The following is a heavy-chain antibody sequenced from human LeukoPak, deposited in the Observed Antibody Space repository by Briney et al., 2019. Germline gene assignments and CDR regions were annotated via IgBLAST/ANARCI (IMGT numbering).Heavy chain of an antibody. D-gene: IGHD1-26*01. CDR3: ARGGNAFDI. J-gene: IGHJ3*02. V-gene: IGHV4-34*09. CDR2: IYYSGST. Sequence: SQTLSLTCAVYGGSFSGYVWSWIRQPPGKGLEWIGYIYYSGSTYYNPSLKSRVTISVDTSKNQFSLKLSSVTAADTAVYYCARGGNAFDIWGQGTMVTVSS. CDR1: GGSFSGYV.